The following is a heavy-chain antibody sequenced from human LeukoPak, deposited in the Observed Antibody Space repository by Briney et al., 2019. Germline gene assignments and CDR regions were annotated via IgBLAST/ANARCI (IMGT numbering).Heavy chain of an antibody. CDR2: INSDGSFT. J-gene: IGHJ4*02. D-gene: IGHD2-15*01. CDR1: GFTFSSSW. V-gene: IGHV3-74*01. CDR3: VRRDCSGGSCYLDY. Sequence: GGSLRLSCAASGFTFSSSWMHWVRQAPGKGLVWVSRINSDGSFTSYADSVKGRFTISRDNAKNTLYLQMNSLRAEDTAVYYCVRRDCSGGSCYLDYWGQGTLVTVPS.